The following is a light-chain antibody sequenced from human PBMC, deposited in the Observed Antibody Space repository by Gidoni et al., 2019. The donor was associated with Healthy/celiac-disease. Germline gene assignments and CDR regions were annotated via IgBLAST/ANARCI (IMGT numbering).Light chain of an antibody. V-gene: IGKV1-5*03. J-gene: IGKJ1*01. Sequence: DLQITQSPSTLAASVGDRVTLTCRASQSISSWLALYQQKPGKAPKLLIYKASSLESGGPSRFSGRGSGTEFTLTISSLQPDDFATYYCQQYNSYSQTFGQGTKVEIK. CDR1: QSISSW. CDR3: QQYNSYSQT. CDR2: KAS.